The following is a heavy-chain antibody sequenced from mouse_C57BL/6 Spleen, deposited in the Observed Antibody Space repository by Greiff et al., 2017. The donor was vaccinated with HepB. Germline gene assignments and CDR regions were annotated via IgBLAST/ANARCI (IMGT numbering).Heavy chain of an antibody. CDR1: GYAFSSSW. D-gene: IGHD2-4*01. CDR2: IYPGDGDT. V-gene: IGHV1-82*01. CDR3: ARYDYVWYFDV. J-gene: IGHJ1*03. Sequence: VQLQESGPELVKPGASVKISCKASGYAFSSSWMNWVKQRPGKGLEWIGRIYPGDGDTNYNGKFKGKATLTADKSSSTAYMQLSSLTSEDSAVYFCARYDYVWYFDVWGTGTTVTVSS.